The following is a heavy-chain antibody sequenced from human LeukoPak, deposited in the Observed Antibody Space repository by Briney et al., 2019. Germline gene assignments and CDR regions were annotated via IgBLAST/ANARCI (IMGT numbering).Heavy chain of an antibody. J-gene: IGHJ4*02. CDR2: INNDGSIT. D-gene: IGHD4-17*01. CDR1: GFIFSRYW. V-gene: IGHV3-74*01. CDR3: ARFETVTPELDDY. Sequence: GGSLRLSCAASGFIFSRYWMHWVRQAPGKELVWVSRINNDGSITNSADSVKGRFTISRDNAKDMLYLQMDSLRVEDTAIYYCARFETVTPELDDYWGQGTLVTVSS.